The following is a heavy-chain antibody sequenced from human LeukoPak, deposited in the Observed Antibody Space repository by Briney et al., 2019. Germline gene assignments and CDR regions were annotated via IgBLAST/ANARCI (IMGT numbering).Heavy chain of an antibody. V-gene: IGHV4-59*01. Sequence: SETLSLTCTVSGGSISSYYWSWIRQPPGKGLEWIGYIYYSGSTNYNPSLKSRVTISVDTSKNQFSLKLSSVTAADTAVYYCARDDLTGYYKSWGQGTLVTVS. J-gene: IGHJ5*02. CDR3: ARDDLTGYYKS. D-gene: IGHD3-9*01. CDR2: IYYSGST. CDR1: GGSISSYY.